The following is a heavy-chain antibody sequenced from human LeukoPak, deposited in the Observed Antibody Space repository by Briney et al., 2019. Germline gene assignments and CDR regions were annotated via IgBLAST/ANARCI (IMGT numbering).Heavy chain of an antibody. D-gene: IGHD4-17*01. CDR2: ISAYNGNT. CDR3: ARDTVTTWGDAFGI. CDR1: GYTFTSYG. J-gene: IGHJ3*02. V-gene: IGHV1-18*01. Sequence: GASVKVSCKASGYTFTSYGISWVRQAPGQGLEWTGWISAYNGNTNYAQKLQGRVTMTTDTSTSTAYMELRSLRSDDTAVYYCARDTVTTWGDAFGIWGQGTMVTVSS.